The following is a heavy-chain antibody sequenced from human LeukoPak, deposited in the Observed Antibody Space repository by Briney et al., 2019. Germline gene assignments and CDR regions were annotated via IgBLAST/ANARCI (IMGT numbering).Heavy chain of an antibody. Sequence: QPGGSLRLSCVASGFSFSDSVIHWVRQAPGKGLEWVAVISHDVKTTYYADSVKGRFTISRDNSKNTLYLQMNSLRAEDTAVYSCAKNYDTSGYYRPFDYWGQGTLVTVSS. J-gene: IGHJ4*02. CDR2: ISHDVKTT. CDR3: AKNYDTSGYYRPFDY. D-gene: IGHD3-22*01. CDR1: GFSFSDSV. V-gene: IGHV3-30-3*02.